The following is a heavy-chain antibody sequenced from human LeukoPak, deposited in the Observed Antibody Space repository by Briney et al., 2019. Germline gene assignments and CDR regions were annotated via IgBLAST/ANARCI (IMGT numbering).Heavy chain of an antibody. Sequence: GASVKVSCKASGCTFTSYGISWVRQAPGQGLEWMGWISAYNGNTNYAQKLQGRVTMTTDTSTSTAYMELRSLRSDDTAVYYCARTRQYSSSWHCWFDPWGQGTLVTVSS. D-gene: IGHD6-13*01. J-gene: IGHJ5*02. CDR1: GCTFTSYG. CDR2: ISAYNGNT. CDR3: ARTRQYSSSWHCWFDP. V-gene: IGHV1-18*01.